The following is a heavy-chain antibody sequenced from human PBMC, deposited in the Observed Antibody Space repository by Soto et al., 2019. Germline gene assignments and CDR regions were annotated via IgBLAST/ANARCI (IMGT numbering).Heavy chain of an antibody. Sequence: GGSLRLSCAASGFTVSSDYMSWVRQAPGKRLEWVSVIYSGGSTYYADSVKGRFTISRDNSKNTLYLQMNSLRAEDTAVYYCARGYCTNGVCYRFWFDPWGQGTLVTVSS. CDR1: GFTVSSDY. CDR3: ARGYCTNGVCYRFWFDP. J-gene: IGHJ5*02. D-gene: IGHD2-8*01. V-gene: IGHV3-66*01. CDR2: IYSGGST.